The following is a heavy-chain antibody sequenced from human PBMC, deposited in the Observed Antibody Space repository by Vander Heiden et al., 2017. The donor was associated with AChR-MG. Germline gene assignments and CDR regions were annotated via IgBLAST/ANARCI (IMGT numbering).Heavy chain of an antibody. CDR3: ASLDYGDYGGLLDWYFDL. J-gene: IGHJ2*01. D-gene: IGHD4-17*01. V-gene: IGHV4-39*01. CDR2: SYYSGST. Sequence: QLQLQESGPGLVKPSETLSLTCTVSGGSISSSSYYWGWIRQPPGKGLEWIGSSYYSGSTYYNPSLKSRVTISVDTSKNQFSLKLSSVTAADTAVYYCASLDYGDYGGLLDWYFDLWGRGTLVTVSS. CDR1: GGSISSSSYY.